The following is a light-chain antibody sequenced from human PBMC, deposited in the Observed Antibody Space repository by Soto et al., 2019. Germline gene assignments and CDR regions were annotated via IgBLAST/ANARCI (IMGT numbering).Light chain of an antibody. CDR1: QSVSSY. J-gene: IGKJ5*01. CDR2: DAS. Sequence: EIVLTQSPATLSLSPGERATLSCRASQSVSSYLAWYQQKPGQAPRLLIYDASNRATGIPARFSGSGSGTDFTLTISSLEPEDFAVYYCRLRVTFGQGTRLEIK. V-gene: IGKV3-11*01. CDR3: RLRVT.